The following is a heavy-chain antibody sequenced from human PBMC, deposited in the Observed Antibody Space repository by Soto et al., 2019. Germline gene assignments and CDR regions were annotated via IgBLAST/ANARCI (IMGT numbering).Heavy chain of an antibody. V-gene: IGHV4-34*01. J-gene: IGHJ4*02. CDR2: INHSGST. D-gene: IGHD2-8*02. Sequence: SETLSLTCAVYGGSFSGYYWTWIRQPPGTGLEWIGEINHSGSTNYNPSLKSRVTISVDTSKNQFSLKLTSVTAADTAVYYCARDKITGLFDYWGQGALVT. CDR1: GGSFSGYY. CDR3: ARDKITGLFDY.